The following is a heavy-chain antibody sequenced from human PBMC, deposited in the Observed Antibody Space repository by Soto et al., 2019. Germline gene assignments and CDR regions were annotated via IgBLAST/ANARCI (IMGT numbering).Heavy chain of an antibody. CDR2: IIPILGIA. Sequence: QVQLVQSGAEVKKPGSSVKVSCNASGGTFSSYTISWVRQAPGQGLEWMGRIIPILGIANYAQKFQGRVTITADKSTSTAYMELSSLRSEDTAVYYCARAFLLWFGEKGYYYYGMDVWGQGTTFTVSS. CDR3: ARAFLLWFGEKGYYYYGMDV. V-gene: IGHV1-69*02. J-gene: IGHJ6*02. CDR1: GGTFSSYT. D-gene: IGHD3-10*01.